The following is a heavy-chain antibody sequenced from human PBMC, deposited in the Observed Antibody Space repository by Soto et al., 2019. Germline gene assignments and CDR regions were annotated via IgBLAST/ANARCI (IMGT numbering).Heavy chain of an antibody. CDR1: GFTFSSYW. CDR2: IKQDGSEK. V-gene: IGHV3-7*01. D-gene: IGHD3-3*01. J-gene: IGHJ6*02. Sequence: EVQLVESGGGLVQPGGSLRLSCAASGFTFSSYWMSWVRQAPGKGLEWVANIKQDGSEKYYVDSVKGRFTIPRDNAKNSLDRQMNSLRAEDTAVYYCARDYDYYYYYYGMDVWGQGTTVTVSS. CDR3: ARDYDYYYYYYGMDV.